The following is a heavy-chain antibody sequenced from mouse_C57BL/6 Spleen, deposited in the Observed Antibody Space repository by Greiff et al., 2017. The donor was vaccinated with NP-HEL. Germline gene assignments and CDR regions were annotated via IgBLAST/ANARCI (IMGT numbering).Heavy chain of an antibody. CDR3: ARTVVAHFDY. CDR2: IHPNSGST. Sequence: QVQLKQPGAELVKPGASVKLSCKASGYTFTSYWMHWVKQRPGQGLEWIGMIHPNSGSTNYNEKFKSKATLTVDKSSSTAYMQLSSLTSEDSAVYYCARTVVAHFDYWGQGTTLTVSS. D-gene: IGHD1-1*01. J-gene: IGHJ2*01. V-gene: IGHV1-64*01. CDR1: GYTFTSYW.